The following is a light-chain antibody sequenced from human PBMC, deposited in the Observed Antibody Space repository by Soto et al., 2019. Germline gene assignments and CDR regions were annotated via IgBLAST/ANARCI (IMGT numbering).Light chain of an antibody. Sequence: QSVLTQPASVSGSPXQSXTXXCTGTXSDVGGYNYVTWHQQHPGKAPKLMIYDVSNRPSGVSNRFSGSKSGNTASLTISGLQAEDEADYYCSSYTSSSTYVFRTGTKLTVL. V-gene: IGLV2-14*03. CDR1: XSDVGGYNY. J-gene: IGLJ1*01. CDR3: SSYTSSSTYV. CDR2: DVS.